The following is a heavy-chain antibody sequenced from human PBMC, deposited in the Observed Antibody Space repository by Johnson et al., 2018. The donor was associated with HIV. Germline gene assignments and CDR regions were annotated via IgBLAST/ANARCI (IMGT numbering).Heavy chain of an antibody. V-gene: IGHV3-23*04. J-gene: IGHJ3*02. Sequence: EVQLVESGGGLIQPGGSLRLSCAASGFTFDDYAMHWVRQAPGKGLEWVSAISGSGGSTYYADSVKCRFTISRDNGKNSLYLQMNSLRAEDTAVYYCARDLRWSYDAFDIWGQGTMVTVSS. CDR3: ARDLRWSYDAFDI. D-gene: IGHD5-24*01. CDR1: GFTFDDYA. CDR2: ISGSGGST.